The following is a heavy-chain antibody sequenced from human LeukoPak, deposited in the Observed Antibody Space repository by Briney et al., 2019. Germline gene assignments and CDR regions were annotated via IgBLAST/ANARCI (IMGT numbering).Heavy chain of an antibody. J-gene: IGHJ4*02. Sequence: SETLSLTCTVSGGSISSSSYYWGWIRQPPGKGLEWIGSIYYSGSTYYNPSLKSRVTISVDTSKNQFSLKLSSVTAADTAVDYCARISIVLMVYAMDYWGQGTLVTVSS. D-gene: IGHD2-8*01. CDR3: ARISIVLMVYAMDY. CDR2: IYYSGST. CDR1: GGSISSSSYY. V-gene: IGHV4-39*01.